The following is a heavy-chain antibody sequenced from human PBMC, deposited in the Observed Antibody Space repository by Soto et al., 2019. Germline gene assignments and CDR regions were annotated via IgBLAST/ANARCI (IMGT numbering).Heavy chain of an antibody. CDR3: ARAIIRPYYFDY. V-gene: IGHV1-46*03. CDR1: GYTFTNYY. CDR2: INPSGGTT. Sequence: QVQLVQSGAEVKEPGSSVKVSCKASGYTFTNYYMHWVRQAPGQGLEWMGIINPSGGTTTYAQKFQGRVTLTRDTSTSTVYMELSSLRSEDTAVFYCARAIIRPYYFDYWGQGTLVTVSS. J-gene: IGHJ4*02. D-gene: IGHD3-10*01.